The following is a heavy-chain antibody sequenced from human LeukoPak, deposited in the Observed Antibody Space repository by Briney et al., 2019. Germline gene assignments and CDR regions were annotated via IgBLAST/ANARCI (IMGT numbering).Heavy chain of an antibody. J-gene: IGHJ4*02. CDR1: GFNFSDYY. V-gene: IGHV3-11*01. Sequence: KPGGSLRLSCVGSGFNFSDYYMSWIRQAPGKGLEWISYISPNDVNRYYVDAVKGRFTVSRDNAKNSLFLQMKSLRVEDTAVYYCAGSGSPGDYWGQGTLVTVSS. CDR3: AGSGSPGDY. CDR2: ISPNDVNR. D-gene: IGHD3-10*01.